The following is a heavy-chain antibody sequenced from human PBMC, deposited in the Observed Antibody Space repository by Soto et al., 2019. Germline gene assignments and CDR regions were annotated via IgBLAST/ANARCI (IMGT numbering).Heavy chain of an antibody. CDR1: GGSISGYS. CDR2: IYHSGST. D-gene: IGHD4-17*01. Sequence: SETLSLTYAVYGGSISGYSWSWIRKPPGKGLEWIGYIYHSGSTYYNPSLKSRVTISVDRSKNQLSLKLSSVTAADTAVYYWARGTTTVTTFDYWGQGTLVTVSS. V-gene: IGHV4-30-2*01. CDR3: ARGTTTVTTFDY. J-gene: IGHJ4*02.